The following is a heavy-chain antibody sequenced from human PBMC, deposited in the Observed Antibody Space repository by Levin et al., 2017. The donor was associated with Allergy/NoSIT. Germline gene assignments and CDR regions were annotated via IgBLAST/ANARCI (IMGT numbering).Heavy chain of an antibody. Sequence: PSETLSLTCAVSGGSISSNDWWSWVRQPPGKGLEWIGEIYHGGSTNYNPSLKSRVTISVDRSKNQFSLKLSSVTAADTAFYYCVRNGYYSLEYWGQGALVTVSS. J-gene: IGHJ4*02. CDR3: VRNGYYSLEY. V-gene: IGHV4-4*02. CDR1: GGSISSNDW. CDR2: IYHGGST. D-gene: IGHD5-24*01.